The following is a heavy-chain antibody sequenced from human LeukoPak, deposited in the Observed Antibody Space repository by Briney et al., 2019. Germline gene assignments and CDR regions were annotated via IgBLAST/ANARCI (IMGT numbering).Heavy chain of an antibody. V-gene: IGHV3-33*01. D-gene: IGHD5-12*01. CDR1: GFTFSTYG. J-gene: IGHJ3*02. CDR3: ARDYDSIHTFDI. Sequence: GRSLRLSCAASGFTFSTYGMHWVRQAPGKGLEWVAVIWSDGSNKYYADSVKGRFTISRDNSKNTLILQMNSLRPEDTAVYYCARDYDSIHTFDIWGQGTMVTVSS. CDR2: IWSDGSNK.